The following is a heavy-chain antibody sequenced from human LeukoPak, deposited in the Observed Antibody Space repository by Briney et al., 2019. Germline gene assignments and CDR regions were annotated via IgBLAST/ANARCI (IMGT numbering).Heavy chain of an antibody. D-gene: IGHD3-10*01. V-gene: IGHV4-34*01. CDR2: ITHSGST. J-gene: IGHJ3*01. CDR1: GGSFSDYY. Sequence: SETLSLTCAVYGGSFSDYYWTWIRQPPGKGLEWIGEITHSGSTNYNPSLKSRVTISVDTSKNQSSLKVNSVTAADTAIYYCASGPVDYYTSGSFLKWGQGTMVTVSS. CDR3: ASGPVDYYTSGSFLK.